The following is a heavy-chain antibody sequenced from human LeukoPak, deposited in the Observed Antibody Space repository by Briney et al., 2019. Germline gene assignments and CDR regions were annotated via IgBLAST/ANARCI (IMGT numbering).Heavy chain of an antibody. Sequence: ASAKVSCKASGYIFTNYAINWVRQAPGQGLEWMGWITSDTGTPTYAQGFKGRFVFSLDTSVTTAYLQISSLKVEDTAVYYCARDGARLDIWGQGTLVFVSS. D-gene: IGHD4-11*01. CDR1: GYIFTNYA. CDR2: ITSDTGTP. CDR3: ARDGARLDI. J-gene: IGHJ3*02. V-gene: IGHV7-4-1*01.